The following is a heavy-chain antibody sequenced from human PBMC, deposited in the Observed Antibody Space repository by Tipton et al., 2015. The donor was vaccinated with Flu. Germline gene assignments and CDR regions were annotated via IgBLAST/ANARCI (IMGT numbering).Heavy chain of an antibody. CDR1: GFTFSYYS. D-gene: IGHD3-9*01. CDR3: VRDGIYVDNDPVTGYYRGSDY. CDR2: ISKDGNRK. J-gene: IGHJ4*02. Sequence: QLVQSGGGLIQPGGSLRLSCAASGFTFSYYSMHWVRQAPGKGLEWVALISKDGNRKYYADSVKGRFTISRDNSRNTLYLQMNSLSPEDTALYSCVRDGIYVDNDPVTGYYRGSDYWGQGTLVSVSS. V-gene: IGHV3-30*01.